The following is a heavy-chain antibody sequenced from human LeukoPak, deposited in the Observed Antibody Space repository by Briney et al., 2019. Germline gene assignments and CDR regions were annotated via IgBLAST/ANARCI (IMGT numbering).Heavy chain of an antibody. J-gene: IGHJ6*02. CDR1: GFTFSSYA. CDR3: AKDIFPAAMGPDYYYYGMDV. CDR2: ISGSGGST. D-gene: IGHD2-2*01. V-gene: IGHV3-23*01. Sequence: GGSLRLSCAASGFTFSSYAMSWVRQAPGKGLEWVSAISGSGGSTYYADSVKGRFTISRDNSKNTLYLQMNSLRAEDTAVYYCAKDIFPAAMGPDYYYYGMDVWGQGTTVTVSS.